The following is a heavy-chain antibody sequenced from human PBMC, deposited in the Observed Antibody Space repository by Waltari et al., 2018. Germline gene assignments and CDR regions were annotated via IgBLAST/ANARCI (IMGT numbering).Heavy chain of an antibody. CDR2: VSYIGGT. CDR1: GGSISPFY. V-gene: IGHV4-59*01. D-gene: IGHD3-22*01. CDR3: ARGFYYDNTAYFDY. J-gene: IGHJ4*02. Sequence: QVQLQESGPGLVKPWETLSLACTVSGGSISPFYWSWIRQTPGKGLGWIAFVSYIGGTKYNPSLKGRGTISADTSNNHFSLQLSSVTAADTAIYYCARGFYYDNTAYFDYWGQGILVIVSS.